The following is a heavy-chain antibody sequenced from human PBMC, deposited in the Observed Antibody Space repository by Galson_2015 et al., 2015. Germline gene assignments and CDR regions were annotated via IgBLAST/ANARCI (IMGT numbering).Heavy chain of an antibody. CDR2: IWYDGRNQ. D-gene: IGHD2-2*01. Sequence: SLRLSCAASGFTLSSYGMLWVRQAPGKGLEWVAFIWYDGRNQYYADSVKGRFTISRDTSTNTLYLQMNSLRAEDTAVYYCARDECTTTSCYEYWGQGTLVTVSS. V-gene: IGHV3-33*01. CDR3: ARDECTTTSCYEY. CDR1: GFTLSSYG. J-gene: IGHJ4*02.